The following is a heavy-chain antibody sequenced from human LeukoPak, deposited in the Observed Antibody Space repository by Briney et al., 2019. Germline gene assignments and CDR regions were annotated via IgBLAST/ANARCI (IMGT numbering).Heavy chain of an antibody. CDR3: ASSRASAVKYSSGWYGDDY. Sequence: SETLSLTCTVSGGSISSYYWSWIRQPPGKGLEWIGYIYYSGNTNYNPSLKSRVTISVDTSKNQFSLKLSSVTAADTAVYYCASSRASAVKYSSGWYGDDYWGQGTLVTVSS. J-gene: IGHJ4*02. V-gene: IGHV4-59*08. CDR1: GGSISSYY. CDR2: IYYSGNT. D-gene: IGHD6-19*01.